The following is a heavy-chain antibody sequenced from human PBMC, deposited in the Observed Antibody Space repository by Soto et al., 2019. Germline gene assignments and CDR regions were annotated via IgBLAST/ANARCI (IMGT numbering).Heavy chain of an antibody. CDR1: GYTFTSYG. D-gene: IGHD1-26*01. CDR2: ISAYNGNT. CDR3: AREGPSSSGSYYGADY. Sequence: ASVKVSCKASGYTFTSYGISWVRQAPGQGLEWMGWISAYNGNTSYAQKLQGRVTMTTDTSTSTAYMELRSLRSDDTAVYYCAREGPSSSGSYYGADYWGQGTLVTVSS. V-gene: IGHV1-18*04. J-gene: IGHJ4*02.